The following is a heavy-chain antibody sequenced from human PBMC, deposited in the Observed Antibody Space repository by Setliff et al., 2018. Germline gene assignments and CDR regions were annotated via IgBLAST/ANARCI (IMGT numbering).Heavy chain of an antibody. CDR2: IFPSDGST. CDR3: AGNYGDGYYFSDY. CDR1: GYSFTTYN. D-gene: IGHD4-17*01. V-gene: IGHV1-46*01. J-gene: IGHJ4*02. Sequence: GASVKVSCKASGYSFTTYNIHWFRQAPGQGLEWVGIIFPSDGSTAYAEKFQGGVTMTRDTSTRTVYMELSGLRLEDSAVYFCAGNYGDGYYFSDYWGQGTLVTVS.